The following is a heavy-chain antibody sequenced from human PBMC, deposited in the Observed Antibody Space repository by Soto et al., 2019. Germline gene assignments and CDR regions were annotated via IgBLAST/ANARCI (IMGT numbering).Heavy chain of an antibody. D-gene: IGHD2-2*01. CDR3: ARDPGYCSSTSCYGNYYYYGMDV. V-gene: IGHV3-33*01. CDR2: IWYDGSNK. Sequence: QVQLVESGGGVVQPGRSLRLSCAASGFTFSSYGMHWVRQAPGKGLEWVAVIWYDGSNKYYADSVKGRFTISRDNSKNTLDLQMNSLRAEDTAVYYCARDPGYCSSTSCYGNYYYYGMDVWGQGTTVTVSS. CDR1: GFTFSSYG. J-gene: IGHJ6*02.